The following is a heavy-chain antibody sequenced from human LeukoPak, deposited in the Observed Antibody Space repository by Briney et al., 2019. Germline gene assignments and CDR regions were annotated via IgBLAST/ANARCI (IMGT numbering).Heavy chain of an antibody. CDR3: VREARGYHYTYFDY. J-gene: IGHJ4*02. V-gene: IGHV3-13*01. D-gene: IGHD5-18*01. Sequence: GGSLRLSCTASGFTLGSHDMHWVRQIPGQGLEWVAAVSSGFHAFFADSVQGRFTVSREDARNSLYLQMDSLRAGDTAVYYCVREARGYHYTYFDYWGQGALVTVSS. CDR2: VSSGFHA. CDR1: GFTLGSHD.